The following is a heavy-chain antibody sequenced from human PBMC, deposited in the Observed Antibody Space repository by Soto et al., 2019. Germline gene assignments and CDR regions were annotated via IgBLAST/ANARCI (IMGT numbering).Heavy chain of an antibody. D-gene: IGHD6-13*01. Sequence: QLQLQESGPGLVKPSETLSLTCTVSGGSISSSSYYWGWIRQPPGKGLEGIGSIYYSGTTSYNPSLKRRVTISVDTSKNQFSLKLSSVTAADTAVYYCARQAAGSIYYYYYYGMDVWGQGTTVTVSS. V-gene: IGHV4-39*01. CDR2: IYYSGTT. J-gene: IGHJ6*02. CDR1: GGSISSSSYY. CDR3: ARQAAGSIYYYYYYGMDV.